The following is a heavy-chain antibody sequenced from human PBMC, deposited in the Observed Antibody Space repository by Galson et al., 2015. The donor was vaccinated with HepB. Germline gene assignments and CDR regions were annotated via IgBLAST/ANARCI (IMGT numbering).Heavy chain of an antibody. CDR3: ARAKYSSGWYDFDY. Sequence: SLRLSCAASGFTFSSYWMHWVRQAPGKGLVWVSRINSDGSSTSYADSVKGRFTISRDNAKNTLYLQMNSLRAEDTAVYYCARAKYSSGWYDFDYWGQGTLVTVSS. V-gene: IGHV3-74*01. CDR1: GFTFSSYW. D-gene: IGHD6-19*01. CDR2: INSDGSST. J-gene: IGHJ4*02.